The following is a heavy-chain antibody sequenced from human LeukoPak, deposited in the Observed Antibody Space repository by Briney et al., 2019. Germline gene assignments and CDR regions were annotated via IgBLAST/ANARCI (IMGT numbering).Heavy chain of an antibody. CDR2: INGYNGNT. V-gene: IGHV1-18*01. CDR1: GYTFTSYG. Sequence: ASVKVSCKASGYTFTSYGISWVRQAPRQGLEWMGWINGYNGNTNYAQKFQGRVTMTTDTSTSTAYMELRSLRSDDTAVYYCARDWNNDMDVWGQGTTVTVPS. J-gene: IGHJ6*02. D-gene: IGHD1/OR15-1a*01. CDR3: ARDWNNDMDV.